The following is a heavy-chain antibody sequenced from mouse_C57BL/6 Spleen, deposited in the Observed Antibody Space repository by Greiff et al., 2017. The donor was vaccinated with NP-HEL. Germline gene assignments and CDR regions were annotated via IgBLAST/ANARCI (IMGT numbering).Heavy chain of an antibody. J-gene: IGHJ2*01. V-gene: IGHV1-64*01. CDR2: IHPNSGST. D-gene: IGHD1-1*01. CDR1: GYTFTSYW. Sequence: QVQLQQPGAELVKPGASVKLSCKASGYTFTSYWMHWVKQRPGQGLEWIGMIHPNSGSTNYNEKFKSKATLTVDKSSSTAYMQLSSLTSEDSAVYYCASSITTVVALDYWVQGTTLTVSS. CDR3: ASSITTVVALDY.